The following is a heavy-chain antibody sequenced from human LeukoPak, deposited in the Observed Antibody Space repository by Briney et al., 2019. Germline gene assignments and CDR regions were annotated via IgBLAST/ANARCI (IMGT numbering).Heavy chain of an antibody. CDR3: AKEPSWSLLRGSWDY. Sequence: GGSLRLSCAASGFTFSSYAMTWVRQAPGKGLEWVSAISGSGGSTYYAGSVKGRFTISRDNSKNTLYLQMNSLRAEDTAVYYCAKEPSWSLLRGSWDYWGQGTLVIVSS. D-gene: IGHD3-22*01. V-gene: IGHV3-23*01. CDR1: GFTFSSYA. J-gene: IGHJ4*02. CDR2: ISGSGGST.